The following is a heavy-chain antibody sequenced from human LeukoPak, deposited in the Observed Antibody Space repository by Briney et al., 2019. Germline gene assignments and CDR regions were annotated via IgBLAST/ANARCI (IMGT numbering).Heavy chain of an antibody. V-gene: IGHV4-34*01. Sequence: PSETLSLTCAVYGGSFSGYYWSWIRQPPGKGLEWIGEINHSGSTNYNPSLKSRVTISVDTSKDQFSLKLSSVTAADTAVYYCARGRDYDYVWGSYRYPNYYYYYMDVWGKGTTVTVSS. CDR1: GGSFSGYY. D-gene: IGHD3-16*02. CDR2: INHSGST. CDR3: ARGRDYDYVWGSYRYPNYYYYYMDV. J-gene: IGHJ6*03.